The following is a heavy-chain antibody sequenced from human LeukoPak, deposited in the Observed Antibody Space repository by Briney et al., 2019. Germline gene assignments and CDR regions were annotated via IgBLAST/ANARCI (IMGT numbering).Heavy chain of an antibody. D-gene: IGHD7-27*01. J-gene: IGHJ4*02. CDR1: RGSFSSGAYA. Sequence: SQTLSLTCAVSRGSFSSGAYAWTWIRQPPGKGLEWIGYIHDTGSTYYEPSLKSRLTMSVDRSKNHFSLQLTSVTAADTAVYFCARGANAATGEFDYWGQGILVTVSS. CDR3: ARGANAATGEFDY. CDR2: IHDTGST. V-gene: IGHV4-30-2*01.